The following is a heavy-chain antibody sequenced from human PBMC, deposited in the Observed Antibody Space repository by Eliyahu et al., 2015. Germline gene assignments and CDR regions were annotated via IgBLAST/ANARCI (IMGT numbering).Heavy chain of an antibody. CDR2: IYYTGTT. J-gene: IGHJ6*02. D-gene: IGHD3-3*01. CDR1: GASISASSYY. V-gene: IGHV4-39*01. Sequence: QLLLQEAGPGLVKPSETLSLTCTVPGASISASSYYWGWIRQSPGKGLEWIGSIYYTGTTYYNPSLKSRVTVSVDTSNSQFSLKLNSVTAADTAVYYCVRHDTYYDFLSGYSMDVWGQGTTVTVSS. CDR3: VRHDTYYDFLSGYSMDV.